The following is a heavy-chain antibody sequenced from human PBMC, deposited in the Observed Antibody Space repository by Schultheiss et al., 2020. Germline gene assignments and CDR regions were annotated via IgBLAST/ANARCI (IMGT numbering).Heavy chain of an antibody. D-gene: IGHD2-2*01. Sequence: SETLSLTCAVSGGSISSSNWWSWVRQPPGKGLEWIGEIYHSGSTNYNPSLKSRVTISVDTSKNQFSLKLSSVTAADTAVYYCAIRLDIVVVPAIGSNWFDPWGQGTLVTVSA. J-gene: IGHJ5*02. CDR2: IYHSGST. V-gene: IGHV4-4*02. CDR1: GGSISSSNW. CDR3: AIRLDIVVVPAIGSNWFDP.